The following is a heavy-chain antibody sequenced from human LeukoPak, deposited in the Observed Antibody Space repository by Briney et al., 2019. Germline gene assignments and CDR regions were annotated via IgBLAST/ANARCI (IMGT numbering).Heavy chain of an antibody. V-gene: IGHV1-69*05. CDR2: IIPIFGTA. CDR3: ATFRYYYDSSGYYYGDFDY. J-gene: IGHJ4*02. D-gene: IGHD3-22*01. CDR1: GGTFSSYA. Sequence: SVKVSCKASGGTFSSYAISWVRQAPGQGLEWMGGIIPIFGTANYAQKFQGRVTITTDESTNTAYMELSSLRSEDTAVYYCATFRYYYDSSGYYYGDFDYWGQGTLVTVSS.